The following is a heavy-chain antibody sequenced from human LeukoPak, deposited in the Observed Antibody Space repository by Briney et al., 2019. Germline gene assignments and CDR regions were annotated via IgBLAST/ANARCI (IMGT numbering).Heavy chain of an antibody. J-gene: IGHJ6*02. CDR3: AKDYGMDV. CDR2: ISWNSGSI. CDR1: GFTFDDYA. Sequence: PGGSLRLSCAASGFTFDDYAMHWVRQAPGKGLEWVSGISWNSGSIGYADSVKGRFTISRDNAENSLYLQMNSLRAEDTALYYCAKDYGMDVWGQGTTVTVSS. V-gene: IGHV3-9*01.